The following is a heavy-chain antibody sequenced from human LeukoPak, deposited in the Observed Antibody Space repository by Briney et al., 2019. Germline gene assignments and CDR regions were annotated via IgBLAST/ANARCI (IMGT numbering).Heavy chain of an antibody. CDR3: AREAVLRGYFDF. Sequence: ASVKVSCKASGYTFTNYGISWVRQAPGQGLEWMGWINTDNGDTNYAQKLQGRVTMTTDTSTSTAYMELRSLRSDDTAVYYCAREAVLRGYFDFWGQGTLVTVSS. CDR1: GYTFTNYG. V-gene: IGHV1-18*01. J-gene: IGHJ4*02. D-gene: IGHD3-3*01. CDR2: INTDNGDT.